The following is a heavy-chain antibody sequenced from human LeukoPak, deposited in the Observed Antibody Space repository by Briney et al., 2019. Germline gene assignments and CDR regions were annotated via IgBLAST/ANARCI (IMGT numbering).Heavy chain of an antibody. CDR2: ISKDGRTT. V-gene: IGHV3-30*04. CDR3: ARETIILTSGIDF. CDR1: GYIFDRYS. D-gene: IGHD3-9*01. Sequence: GGSLRLSCTASGYIFDRYSMHWVRQAPGKGLEWVAVISKDGRTTFYADSVKGRLTISRDNFQNTLYLQVNSLRVEDTAGYYCARETIILTSGIDFWGHGTLVTVSS. J-gene: IGHJ4*01.